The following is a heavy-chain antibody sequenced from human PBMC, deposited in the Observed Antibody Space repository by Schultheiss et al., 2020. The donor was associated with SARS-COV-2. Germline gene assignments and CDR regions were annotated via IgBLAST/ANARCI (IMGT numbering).Heavy chain of an antibody. V-gene: IGHV3-9*01. CDR3: ARDEEYGGNAVHY. J-gene: IGHJ4*02. Sequence: GGSLRLSCAASGFTFDDYAMHWVRQAPGKGLEWVSGISWNSGSIGYADSVKGRFTISRDNSKNTLYLQMNSLRAEDTAVYYCARDEEYGGNAVHYWGQGTLVTVSS. CDR2: ISWNSGSI. CDR1: GFTFDDYA. D-gene: IGHD4-23*01.